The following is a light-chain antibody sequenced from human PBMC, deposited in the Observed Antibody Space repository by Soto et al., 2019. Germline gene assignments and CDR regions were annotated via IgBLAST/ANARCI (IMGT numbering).Light chain of an antibody. J-gene: IGKJ4*01. CDR3: QQRNYWLS. Sequence: TQSAATLSVSPGERATLSCRASQSVRSYVAWCRQKLGRAPRLLISYASNRATGIPGRLSGGGSGTEFTLTLSSLEPEDFALYYCQQRNYWLSFGGGTKVDI. CDR2: YAS. V-gene: IGKV3-11*01. CDR1: QSVRSY.